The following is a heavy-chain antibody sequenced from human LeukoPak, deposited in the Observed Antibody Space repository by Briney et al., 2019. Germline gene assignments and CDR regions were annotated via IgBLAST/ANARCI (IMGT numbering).Heavy chain of an antibody. D-gene: IGHD4-11*01. CDR3: GRGGGPHDYSNRDFDY. V-gene: IGHV4-34*01. J-gene: IGHJ4*02. Sequence: SETLSLTCAVYGGSFSGYYWSWIRQPPGKGLEWIGEINHSGSTNYSPSLKRRVTISVDTSKNQFSLKLSSVTAADTAVYYCGRGGGPHDYSNRDFDYWGQGTLVTVSS. CDR2: INHSGST. CDR1: GGSFSGYY.